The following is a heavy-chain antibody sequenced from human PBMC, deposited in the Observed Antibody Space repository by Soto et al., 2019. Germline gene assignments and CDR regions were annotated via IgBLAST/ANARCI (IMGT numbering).Heavy chain of an antibody. V-gene: IGHV4-39*01. CDR1: GGSISSSSYY. CDR2: IYYSGST. Sequence: SETLSLTCTVSGGSISSSSYYWGWIRQPPGKGLEWIGSIYYSGSTYYNPSLKSRVTISVDTSKNQFSLKLSSVTAADTAVYYCARHGSGSYYNNRYEPWGQGPLVTVPS. CDR3: ARHGSGSYYNNRYEP. D-gene: IGHD3-10*01. J-gene: IGHJ5*02.